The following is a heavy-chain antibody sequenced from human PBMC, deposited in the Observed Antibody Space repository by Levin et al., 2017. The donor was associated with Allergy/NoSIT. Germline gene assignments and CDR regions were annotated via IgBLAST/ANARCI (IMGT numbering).Heavy chain of an antibody. J-gene: IGHJ5*02. CDR1: GFTFGDYG. CDR2: IRSKVYGGTT. D-gene: IGHD3-22*01. CDR3: TRDARRTSYEAAWFDP. Sequence: TGGSLRLSCTASGFTFGDYGMSWFRQAPGKGLEWVGFIRSKVYGGTTENAESVKGRFNISRDDSKSIAYLQMNSLKTEDTGVYYCTRDARRTSYEAAWFDPWGQGTLVTVSS. V-gene: IGHV3-49*03.